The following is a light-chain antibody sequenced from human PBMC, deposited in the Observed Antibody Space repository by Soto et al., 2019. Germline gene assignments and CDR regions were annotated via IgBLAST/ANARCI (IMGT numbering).Light chain of an antibody. Sequence: QSALTQPASVSGSPGQSITISCTGTSSDVGGYDFVSWYQHHPGKAPKLMIYAVIYRPSGVSNRFSGSKSGNTASLTISGLLAEDEAVYFCSSYTSSGGWVFGGGTKLTVL. CDR1: SSDVGGYDF. CDR2: AVI. J-gene: IGLJ3*02. V-gene: IGLV2-14*01. CDR3: SSYTSSGGWV.